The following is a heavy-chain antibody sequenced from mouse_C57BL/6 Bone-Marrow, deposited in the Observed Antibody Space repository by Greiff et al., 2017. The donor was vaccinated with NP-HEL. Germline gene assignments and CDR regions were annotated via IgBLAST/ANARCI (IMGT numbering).Heavy chain of an antibody. CDR1: GYTFTSYW. CDR3: ARGYVWDWDWYFDV. Sequence: VQLQQSGAELVKPGASVKMSCKASGYTFTSYWITWVKQRPGQGLEWIGDIYPGSGSTNYNEKFKSKATLTVDTSSSTAYMQLSSLTSEDSAVYYCARGYVWDWDWYFDVWGTGTTVTVSS. CDR2: IYPGSGST. V-gene: IGHV1-55*01. J-gene: IGHJ1*03. D-gene: IGHD4-1*01.